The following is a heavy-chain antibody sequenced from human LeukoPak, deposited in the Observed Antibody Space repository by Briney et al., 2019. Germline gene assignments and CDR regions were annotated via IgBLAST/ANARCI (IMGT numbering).Heavy chain of an antibody. Sequence: ASVKVSCKASGYTFTGYFIHWVRQAPAQGLEWVGWINPNSGGTNYAQKFQGRVTMTRDTSISTAYMELSRLRSDDTAVYYCAREPERHDYYYYMDVWGKGTTVTVSS. D-gene: IGHD1-1*01. CDR3: AREPERHDYYYYMDV. CDR2: INPNSGGT. J-gene: IGHJ6*03. V-gene: IGHV1-2*02. CDR1: GYTFTGYF.